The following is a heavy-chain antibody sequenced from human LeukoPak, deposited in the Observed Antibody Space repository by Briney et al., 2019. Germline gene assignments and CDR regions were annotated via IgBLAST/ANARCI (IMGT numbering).Heavy chain of an antibody. Sequence: GRSLRLSCAASGFTFSNYGMPWVRQAPGKGLEWMAIIWYDGSNKYYADSVKGRFTISRDNSKNTLDLQMNSLRAEDTAVYYCARHDRSGYIDYWGQGTLVTVSS. V-gene: IGHV3-33*01. CDR3: ARHDRSGYIDY. D-gene: IGHD3-22*01. CDR1: GFTFSNYG. CDR2: IWYDGSNK. J-gene: IGHJ4*02.